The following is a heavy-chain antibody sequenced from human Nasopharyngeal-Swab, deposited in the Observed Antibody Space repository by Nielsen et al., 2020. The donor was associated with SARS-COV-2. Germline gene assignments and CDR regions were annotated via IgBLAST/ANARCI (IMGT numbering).Heavy chain of an antibody. J-gene: IGHJ6*02. CDR3: ASFATVTTRYYYYYGMDV. CDR1: GYTFTGYY. CDR2: IIPIFGTA. Sequence: SVKVSCKASGYTFTGYYMHWVRQAPGQGLEWMGGIIPIFGTANYAQKFQGRVTITADESTSTAYMELSSLRSEDTAVYYCASFATVTTRYYYYYGMDVWGQGTTVTVSS. V-gene: IGHV1-69*13. D-gene: IGHD4-17*01.